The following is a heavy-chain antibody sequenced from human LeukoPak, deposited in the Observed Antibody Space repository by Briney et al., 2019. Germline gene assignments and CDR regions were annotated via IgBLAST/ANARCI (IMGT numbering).Heavy chain of an antibody. D-gene: IGHD2-8*01. J-gene: IGHJ5*01. Sequence: SETLSLTCAVYGASFNTYYWTWIRQSPDKGLEWIGEVKHDGDTNVNPSLRSRVVMSVDASKNQFSLEMTSVTAADTAIYFCARGPVALPNDRLSLFFDFWGQGTLVTVSS. CDR3: ARGPVALPNDRLSLFFDF. V-gene: IGHV4-34*01. CDR2: VKHDGDT. CDR1: GASFNTYY.